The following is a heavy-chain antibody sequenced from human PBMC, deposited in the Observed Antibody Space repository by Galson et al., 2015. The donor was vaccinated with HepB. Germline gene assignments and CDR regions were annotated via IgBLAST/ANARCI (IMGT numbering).Heavy chain of an antibody. J-gene: IGHJ2*01. D-gene: IGHD6-13*01. CDR1: GGSISSYY. CDR3: AGHRGYSNNWGFFWYFDP. V-gene: IGHV4-59*08. Sequence: SETLSLTCTVSGGSISSYYWSWIRQPPGKGLEWIGYTYYSGSTSYNPSLKSRVTISLGTSTNHLSLKLSSVTAADTAVYYCAGHRGYSNNWGFFWYFDPWGRGTLVTVSS. CDR2: TYYSGST.